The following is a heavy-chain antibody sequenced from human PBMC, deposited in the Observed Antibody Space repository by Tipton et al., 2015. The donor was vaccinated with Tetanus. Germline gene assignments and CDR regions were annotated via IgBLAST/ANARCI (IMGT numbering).Heavy chain of an antibody. D-gene: IGHD2-2*01. CDR1: GASIGSISYY. Sequence: TLSLTCTVSGASIGSISYYWTWFRQPPGKRLEWIGFVSSSGNSNYSPSLTGRVSMSLDTSKQQFSLSLTSATAADTAVYYCARGWSECSSWSCSPFDSWGQGTLVTVSS. J-gene: IGHJ4*02. CDR3: ARGWSECSSWSCSPFDS. V-gene: IGHV4-61*05. CDR2: VSSSGNS.